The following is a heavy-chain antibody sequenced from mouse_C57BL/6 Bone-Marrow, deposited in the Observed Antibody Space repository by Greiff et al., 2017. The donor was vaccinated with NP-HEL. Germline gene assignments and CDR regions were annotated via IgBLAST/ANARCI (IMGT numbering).Heavy chain of an antibody. V-gene: IGHV6-6*01. CDR3: TRVLGLHFDY. CDR1: GFTFSDAW. J-gene: IGHJ2*01. CDR2: IRNKANNHAT. D-gene: IGHD4-1*01. Sequence: EVQGVESGGGLVQPGGSMKLSCAASGFTFSDAWMDWVRQSPEKGLEWVAEIRNKANNHATYYAESVKGRFTISRDDSKSSVYLQMNSLRAEDTGIYYCTRVLGLHFDYWGKGTTLTVSS.